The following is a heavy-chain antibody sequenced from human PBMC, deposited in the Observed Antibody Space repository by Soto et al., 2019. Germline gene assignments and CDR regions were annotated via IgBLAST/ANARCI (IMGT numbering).Heavy chain of an antibody. CDR1: GFTFSSYG. D-gene: IGHD3-9*01. J-gene: IGHJ6*02. CDR3: ARDDAIFTGYRIGLDGYYRMDV. V-gene: IGHV3-33*01. CDR2: IWYDGSNK. Sequence: QVQLVESGGGVVQPGRSLRLSCAASGFTFSSYGMHWVRQAPGKGLEWVAVIWYDGSNKYYADSVKGRFTISRDNSKNTPYLHMNRLRAEDTAADYCARDDAIFTGYRIGLDGYYRMDVWGQGTTVTVSS.